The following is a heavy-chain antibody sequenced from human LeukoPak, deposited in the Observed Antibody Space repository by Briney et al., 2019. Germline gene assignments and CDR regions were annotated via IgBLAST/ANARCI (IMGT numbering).Heavy chain of an antibody. CDR1: GFTFSNAW. CDR3: TAGDAY. J-gene: IGHJ4*02. Sequence: GGSLRLSCAASGFTFSNAWMSWVRQAPGKGLEWVGRIKSESDGGTADYAAPVKGRFTISRDDSQKTLFLQMDSLRNDDTGVYYCTAGDAYWGQGTLVTVSS. CDR2: IKSESDGGTA. V-gene: IGHV3-15*01.